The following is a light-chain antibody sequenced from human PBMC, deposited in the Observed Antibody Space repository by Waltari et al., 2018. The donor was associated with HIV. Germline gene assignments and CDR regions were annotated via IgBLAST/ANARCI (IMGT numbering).Light chain of an antibody. CDR1: HSISSDY. V-gene: IGKV3-20*01. J-gene: IGKJ4*01. Sequence: VLTHSPDTLSFSPGESATLSCRASHSISSDYFAWYQQRRGQAPRLLIYKTSTRATGVPDRFSGSGSGADFTLTISRLEPEDFATYYCQQYGSSLIFGGGTKLEIK. CDR3: QQYGSSLI. CDR2: KTS.